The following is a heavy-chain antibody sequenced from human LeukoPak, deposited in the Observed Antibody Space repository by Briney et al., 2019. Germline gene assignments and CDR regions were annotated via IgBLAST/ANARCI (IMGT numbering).Heavy chain of an antibody. J-gene: IGHJ4*02. D-gene: IGHD3-22*01. Sequence: PGGSLRLSCAAPGFTFSIYWMSWVRQAPGKGLEWVANIKQDGSEKDYVDSVKGRFTISRDNAKNSLYLQMNSVRAEDTAVYYCARAPRYYYDSSGYRSPLDYWGQGTLVTVSS. CDR1: GFTFSIYW. V-gene: IGHV3-7*01. CDR3: ARAPRYYYDSSGYRSPLDY. CDR2: IKQDGSEK.